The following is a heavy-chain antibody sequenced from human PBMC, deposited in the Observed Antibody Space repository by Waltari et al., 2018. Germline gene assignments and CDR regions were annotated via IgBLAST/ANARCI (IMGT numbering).Heavy chain of an antibody. J-gene: IGHJ4*02. V-gene: IGHV3-23*01. CDR1: GCRFSSHA. Sequence: EVQLLESGGGLVQPGGSLRLSCAASGCRFSSHAMSWVHQAPGKGLEWVSGISGTGGSTKYADSVKGRFTISRDNSKNALYLQMNSLRAEDTAVYYCAKLPGKYQLLFYFDYWGQGTLVTVSS. CDR3: AKLPGKYQLLFYFDY. D-gene: IGHD2-2*01. CDR2: ISGTGGST.